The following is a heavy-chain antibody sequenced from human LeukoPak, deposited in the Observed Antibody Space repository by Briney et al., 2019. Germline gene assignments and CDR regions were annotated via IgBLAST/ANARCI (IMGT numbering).Heavy chain of an antibody. J-gene: IGHJ5*02. CDR1: VGSISSHY. CDR2: IYYSGST. CDR3: ARKASHWFDL. Sequence: PSETLSLTCTVSVGSISSHYWSWIRQTPGKGLEWIGYIYYSGSTNYNPSLKSRVTISIDTSKNQFSLKLSSVTAADTAVYYCARKASHWFDLWGQGALVTVSS. V-gene: IGHV4-59*08.